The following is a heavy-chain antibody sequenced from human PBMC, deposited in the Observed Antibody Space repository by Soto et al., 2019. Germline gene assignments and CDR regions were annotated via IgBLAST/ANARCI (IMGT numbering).Heavy chain of an antibody. D-gene: IGHD2-2*01. CDR1: GYTFTSYG. Sequence: ASVKVSCKASGYTFTSYGISWVRQAPGQGLEWMGWISAYNGNTKYAQKLQGRVTMTTDTSTSTAYMELRSLRPDDTAVYYCARGGVDRSGNSCPSSWFDPWGQGPRVTVSS. V-gene: IGHV1-18*01. CDR3: ARGGVDRSGNSCPSSWFDP. CDR2: ISAYNGNT. J-gene: IGHJ5*02.